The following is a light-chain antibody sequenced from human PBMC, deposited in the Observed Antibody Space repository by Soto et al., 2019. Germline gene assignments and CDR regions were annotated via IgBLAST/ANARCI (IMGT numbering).Light chain of an antibody. CDR3: TSFAGTDNFCV. CDR1: SSDVGASNY. V-gene: IGLV2-8*01. Sequence: QSALTQPPSASGSPGQSVTISCTGTSSDVGASNYVAWYQRRPGKAPKLLIYDVTERPSGVPDRFSGSKSGNTASLTVSGLQTEDEADYYCTSFAGTDNFCVFGTGTKVIVL. J-gene: IGLJ1*01. CDR2: DVT.